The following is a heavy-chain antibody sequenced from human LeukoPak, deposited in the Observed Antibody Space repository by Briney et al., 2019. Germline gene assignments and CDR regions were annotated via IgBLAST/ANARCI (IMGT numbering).Heavy chain of an antibody. Sequence: ASVMVSCKSSGYTFTSYDISWVRQAPGQGLEWMGWISAYNGNTNYAQKLQGRVTMTTDTSTSTAYMELRSLRSDDTAVYYCARDRGYYGSGSYSPFDYWGQGTLVTVSS. J-gene: IGHJ4*02. CDR1: GYTFTSYD. CDR3: ARDRGYYGSGSYSPFDY. CDR2: ISAYNGNT. D-gene: IGHD3-10*01. V-gene: IGHV1-18*01.